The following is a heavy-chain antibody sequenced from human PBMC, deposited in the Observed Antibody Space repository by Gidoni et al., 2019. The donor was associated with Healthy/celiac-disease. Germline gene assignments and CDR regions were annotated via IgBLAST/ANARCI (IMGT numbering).Heavy chain of an antibody. CDR1: GYTCTGYY. V-gene: IGHV1-2*02. J-gene: IGHJ6*02. D-gene: IGHD6-13*01. CDR3: ARVIEAAAGAYYYYGMDV. Sequence: QVQLVQSGAEVKKPGASVKVSCKASGYTCTGYYMHWVRQAPGQGLEWMGWINPNSGGTNYAQKFQGRVTMTRDTSISTAYMVLSRLRSDDTAVYYCARVIEAAAGAYYYYGMDVWGQGTTVTVSS. CDR2: INPNSGGT.